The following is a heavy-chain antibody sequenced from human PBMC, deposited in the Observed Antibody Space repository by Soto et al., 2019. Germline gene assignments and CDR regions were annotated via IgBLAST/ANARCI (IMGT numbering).Heavy chain of an antibody. J-gene: IGHJ4*02. CDR1: GGTFSSYA. D-gene: IGHD5-18*01. V-gene: IGHV1-69*13. CDR3: ARAGYSYGPFGY. CDR2: IIPIFGTA. Sequence: ASVQVSCKASGGTFSSYAISWVRQAPGQGLEWMGGIIPIFGTANYAQKFQGRVTITADESTSTAYMELSSLRSEDTAVYYCARAGYSYGPFGYWGQGTLVTVSS.